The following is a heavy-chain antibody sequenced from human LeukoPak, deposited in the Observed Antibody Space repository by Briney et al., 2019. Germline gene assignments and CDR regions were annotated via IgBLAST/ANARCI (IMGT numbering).Heavy chain of an antibody. D-gene: IGHD5-18*01. CDR1: GFTFSSYS. CDR2: IKPDGSEK. CDR3: ARDPTRGYSYGYEDY. J-gene: IGHJ4*02. Sequence: GGSLRLSCAASGFTFSSYSMNWVRQAPGKGLEWVANIKPDGSEKYYVDSVKGRFTISRDNAKNSLYLQMNSLRAEDTAVYYCARDPTRGYSYGYEDYWGQGTLVTVSS. V-gene: IGHV3-7*01.